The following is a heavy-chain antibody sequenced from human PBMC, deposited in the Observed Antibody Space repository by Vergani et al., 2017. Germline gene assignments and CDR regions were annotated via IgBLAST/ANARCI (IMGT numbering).Heavy chain of an antibody. CDR1: GGSLSSGDYY. J-gene: IGHJ3*02. CDR2: FDYRGRT. CDR3: ARYLRRGGNSNYAFDI. D-gene: IGHD4-23*01. V-gene: IGHV4-30-4*08. Sequence: QVQLQESGPGLVKPSQTLSLTCTVSGGSLSSGDYYWSWIRQPPGKCLEWIGYFDYRGRTYYNPSLKSRVTRSVDTSKNQFSLKLSSVIAADTAVYYCARYLRRGGNSNYAFDIWGQGTMVTVSS.